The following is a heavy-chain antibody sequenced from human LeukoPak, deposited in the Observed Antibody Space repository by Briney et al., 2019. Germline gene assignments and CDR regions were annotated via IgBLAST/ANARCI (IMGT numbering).Heavy chain of an antibody. Sequence: GESLKISCKGSGYSCTSYWIGWVRQMPGKGLEWMGIIYPGDSDTRYSPSFQGQVTIPADKSISTAYLQWSSLKASDTAMYYCARLYDILTDDWFDPWGQGTLVTVSS. V-gene: IGHV5-51*01. CDR2: IYPGDSDT. D-gene: IGHD3-9*01. CDR1: GYSCTSYW. CDR3: ARLYDILTDDWFDP. J-gene: IGHJ5*02.